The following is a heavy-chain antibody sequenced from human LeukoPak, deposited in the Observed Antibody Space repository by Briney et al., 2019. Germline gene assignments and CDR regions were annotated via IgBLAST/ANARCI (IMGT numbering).Heavy chain of an antibody. D-gene: IGHD2-21*01. CDR2: INPNSGGT. Sequence: ASVKVSCKASGYTFTGYYMRWVRQTPGQGLEWMGWINPNSGGTNYAQKFQGRFTMTRDTSISTAYMELSRLRSDDTAVYYCARDTYASGGDCGYWGQGTLVTVSS. CDR3: ARDTYASGGDCGY. V-gene: IGHV1-2*02. CDR1: GYTFTGYY. J-gene: IGHJ4*02.